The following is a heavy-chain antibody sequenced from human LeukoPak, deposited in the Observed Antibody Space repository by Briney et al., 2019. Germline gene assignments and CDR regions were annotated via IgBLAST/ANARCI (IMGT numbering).Heavy chain of an antibody. CDR3: AKHTPSTVTTASYNWFDP. CDR2: TSGSGGTV. D-gene: IGHD4-17*01. V-gene: IGHV3-23*01. J-gene: IGHJ5*02. CDR1: GFKFSDFA. Sequence: GGSLRLSCAASGFKFSDFAMNWVRQTPGKGLEWVSFTSGSGGTVHYADSVKGRFTISRDDSKNMVYLQMNSLRAEDTAVYYCAKHTPSTVTTASYNWFDPWGQGTLVTVSS.